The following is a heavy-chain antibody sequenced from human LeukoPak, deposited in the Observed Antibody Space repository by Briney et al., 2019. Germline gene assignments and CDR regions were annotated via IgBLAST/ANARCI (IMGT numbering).Heavy chain of an antibody. Sequence: ASVKVSCKASGYTFTSYDINWVRQATGQGLEWMGWMNPNSGNTGYAQKFQGRATMTRNTSISTAYMELSSLRSEDTAVYYCATTFRVGDFWSGFGFDYWGQGTLVTVSS. V-gene: IGHV1-8*01. CDR1: GYTFTSYD. CDR2: MNPNSGNT. CDR3: ATTFRVGDFWSGFGFDY. J-gene: IGHJ4*02. D-gene: IGHD3-3*01.